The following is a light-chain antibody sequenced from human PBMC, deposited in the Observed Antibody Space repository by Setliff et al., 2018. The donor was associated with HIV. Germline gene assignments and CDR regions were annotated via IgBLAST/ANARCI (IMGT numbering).Light chain of an antibody. CDR3: SSYASSNTLP. J-gene: IGLJ1*01. CDR1: RSDVGGYNY. V-gene: IGLV2-14*01. Sequence: QSVLTQPASVSGSPGQSITISCTGTRSDVGGYNYVSWYQQHPGKAPKLMISEVNKRPSGVSNRFSGSKTGNTASLTISGLQAEDEADYYCSSYASSNTLPFGTGTKVTVL. CDR2: EVN.